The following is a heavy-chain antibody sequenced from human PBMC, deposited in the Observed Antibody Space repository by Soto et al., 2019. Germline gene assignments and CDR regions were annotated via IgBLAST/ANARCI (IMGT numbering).Heavy chain of an antibody. CDR1: GGSISSSSYY. D-gene: IGHD2-2*01. J-gene: IGHJ6*02. CDR2: IYYSGST. V-gene: IGHV4-39*01. CDR3: ASKSARYQYYGMEV. Sequence: AETLSLTCTVSGGSISSSSYYWGWIRQPPGKGLEWIGSIYYSGSTYYNPSLQSRVTISVDTSKNQFSLKLSSVTAQDTAVYYCASKSARYQYYGMEVWDHGTTVT.